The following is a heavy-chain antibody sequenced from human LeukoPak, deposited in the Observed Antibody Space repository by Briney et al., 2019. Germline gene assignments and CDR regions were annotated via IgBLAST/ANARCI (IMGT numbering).Heavy chain of an antibody. CDR2: IKQDGSEK. D-gene: IGHD6-13*01. J-gene: IGHJ5*02. V-gene: IGHV3-7*04. CDR3: ARPYSSSWYGWFDP. Sequence: PGGSLRLSCAASGFTFSSYWMSWVRQAPGKGLEWVANIKQDGSEKYYVDSVRGRFTISRDNAKNSLYLQMNSLRAEDTAVYYCARPYSSSWYGWFDPWGQGILVTVSS. CDR1: GFTFSSYW.